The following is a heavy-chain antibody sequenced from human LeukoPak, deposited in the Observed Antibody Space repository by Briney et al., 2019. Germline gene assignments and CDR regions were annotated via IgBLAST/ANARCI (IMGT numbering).Heavy chain of an antibody. D-gene: IGHD2-2*02. J-gene: IGHJ4*02. V-gene: IGHV5-51*01. CDR1: GSRFPNYW. Sequence: GESLKISCKGSGSRFPNYWIGWVRQMPGKGLEWMGIIYPGDSDTRYSPSFQGQVTISADKSIGTAYLQWSSLKSSDTAMYYCAIGGDSSTSCYRCFNYWGQGTLVTVSS. CDR2: IYPGDSDT. CDR3: AIGGDSSTSCYRCFNY.